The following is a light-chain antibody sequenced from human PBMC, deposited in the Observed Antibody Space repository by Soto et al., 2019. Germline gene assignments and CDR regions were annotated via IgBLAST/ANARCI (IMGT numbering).Light chain of an antibody. V-gene: IGKV1-5*03. CDR3: QQYNTYWT. CDR1: QRIGIW. J-gene: IGKJ1*01. CDR2: KES. Sequence: DIQMTQSPSMLSASVGDRVTSTCRASQRIGIWLAWYQQKPGEAPNLLIYKESTLQSGVPSRCSGSGSGTEFPLTITGLQPDDFATYYCQQYNTYWTFGQGTRVEI.